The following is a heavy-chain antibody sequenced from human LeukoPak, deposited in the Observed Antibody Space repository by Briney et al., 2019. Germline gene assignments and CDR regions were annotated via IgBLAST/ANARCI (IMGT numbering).Heavy chain of an antibody. CDR1: GFTFSRYW. J-gene: IGHJ4*02. CDR3: AKGNWGSPFDY. V-gene: IGHV3-7*03. Sequence: GGSLRLSCIASGFTFSRYWMSWVRQVPGKGPEFVANIKEDSSEKSYVDFVKGRFTISRDNAKSSLYLQMNSLRVEDTALYFCAKGNWGSPFDYWGQGAQVIVSS. CDR2: IKEDSSEK. D-gene: IGHD7-27*01.